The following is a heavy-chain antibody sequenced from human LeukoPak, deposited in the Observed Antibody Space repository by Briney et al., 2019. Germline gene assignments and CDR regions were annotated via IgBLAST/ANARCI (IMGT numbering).Heavy chain of an antibody. CDR2: ITPILGIA. V-gene: IGHV1-69*04. D-gene: IGHD6-6*01. Sequence: SVKVSCKASGGTFSSYAISWVRQAPGQGLEWMGRITPILGIANYAQKFQGRVTITADKSTSTAYMELSSLRSEDTAVYYCARESPQLNFDYWGQGTLVTVSS. CDR1: GGTFSSYA. CDR3: ARESPQLNFDY. J-gene: IGHJ4*02.